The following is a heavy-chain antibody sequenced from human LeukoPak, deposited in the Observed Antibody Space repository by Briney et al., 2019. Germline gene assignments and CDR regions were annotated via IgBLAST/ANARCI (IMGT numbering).Heavy chain of an antibody. Sequence: GGSLRLSCAASGFTLSSNYMSWVRQAPGRGREWVSVIYSGGSTYYADSVKGRFTISRDNSKNTLYLQMNSLRAEDTAVYYCASGSGSYRTPYYYMDVWGTGTTVTVSS. J-gene: IGHJ6*03. V-gene: IGHV3-53*01. CDR1: GFTLSSNY. D-gene: IGHD3-10*01. CDR2: IYSGGST. CDR3: ASGSGSYRTPYYYMDV.